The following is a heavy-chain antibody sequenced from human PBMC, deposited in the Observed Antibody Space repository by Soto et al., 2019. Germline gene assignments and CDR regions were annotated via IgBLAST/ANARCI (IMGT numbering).Heavy chain of an antibody. CDR2: TGGGGVST. Sequence: EVQLLESGGGLVEPGGSLRLSCAASGFTFRSYAMTWVWQAPGKGLEWVSYTGGGGVSTYYADSVKGRFTSSRDDSKNTLYLQMNSLRAEDTALYYCAKIVGGGSHHDAFDIWGQGTMVTVSS. CDR3: AKIVGGGSHHDAFDI. CDR1: GFTFRSYA. J-gene: IGHJ3*02. V-gene: IGHV3-23*01. D-gene: IGHD2-15*01.